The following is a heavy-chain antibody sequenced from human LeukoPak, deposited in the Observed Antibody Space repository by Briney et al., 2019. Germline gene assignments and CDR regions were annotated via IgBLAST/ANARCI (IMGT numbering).Heavy chain of an antibody. Sequence: GGSLRLSCAASGFTFSSYAMNWVRQAPGKGLEWVSFISGSGDTTYYADSVKGRFTISRDSSKNTLYLQMNSLRAEDTAVYYCARQRGSGCLDYWGQGTLVTVSS. CDR1: GFTFSSYA. CDR2: ISGSGDTT. D-gene: IGHD6-19*01. J-gene: IGHJ4*02. CDR3: ARQRGSGCLDY. V-gene: IGHV3-23*01.